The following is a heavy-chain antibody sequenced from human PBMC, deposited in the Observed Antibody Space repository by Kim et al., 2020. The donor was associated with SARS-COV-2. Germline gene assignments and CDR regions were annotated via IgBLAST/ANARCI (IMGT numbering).Heavy chain of an antibody. CDR3: ASGEEMLMSPLAFDT. CDR1: GYTFTTYT. Sequence: ASVKVSCTSSGYTFTTYTLHWVRQAPGQGLEWMGYINVGNGNTKSSQKFQGRVTISTDPSPTTAYLELSSLKFEDTAVYYCASGEEMLMSPLAFDTWGQG. CDR2: INVGNGNT. V-gene: IGHV1-3*01. D-gene: IGHD3-16*01. J-gene: IGHJ3*02.